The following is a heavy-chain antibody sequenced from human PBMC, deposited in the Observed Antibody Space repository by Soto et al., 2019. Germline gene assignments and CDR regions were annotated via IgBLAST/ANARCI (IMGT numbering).Heavy chain of an antibody. J-gene: IGHJ5*02. CDR1: GFTFSSYA. CDR2: ISGSGGST. CDR3: ATDHMVRGYMVWFDP. D-gene: IGHD3-10*01. Sequence: EVQLLESGGGLVQPGGSLRLSCAASGFTFSSYAMSWVRQAPGKGLEWVSAISGSGGSTYYADSVKGRFTISRDNSKSTRSLQMNSLRAEDTAVDYCATDHMVRGYMVWFDPWGQGTLVTVS. V-gene: IGHV3-23*01.